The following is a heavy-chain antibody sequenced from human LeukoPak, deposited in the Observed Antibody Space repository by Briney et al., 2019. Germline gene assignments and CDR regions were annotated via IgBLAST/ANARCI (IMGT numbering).Heavy chain of an antibody. J-gene: IGHJ5*02. CDR1: GGSISSGASD. V-gene: IGHV4-31*03. Sequence: PSQTLSLTCTVSGGSISSGASDWGWIRQHPKRGLEWVGYINHSGSTYYNPSLGSRVTMSVDTSKNQFSLKLSSVTAADSAVYYCARAARQGFTMIVVPFFYFDLWGQGTLVTVSS. CDR2: INHSGST. D-gene: IGHD3-22*01. CDR3: ARAARQGFTMIVVPFFYFDL.